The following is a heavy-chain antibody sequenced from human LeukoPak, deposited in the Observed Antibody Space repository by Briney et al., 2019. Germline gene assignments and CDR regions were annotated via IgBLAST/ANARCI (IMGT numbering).Heavy chain of an antibody. D-gene: IGHD1-14*01. Sequence: GGSLRLSCAASGFTFNTYAKNWVRQAPGKGLEWVSSISASADATYCADSVRGRFTISRGNSKNAVYLQMNSLSAEDTAVYYCAKEGIGSTATFFDYWGQGILVTVSS. CDR1: GFTFNTYA. CDR2: ISASADAT. CDR3: AKEGIGSTATFFDY. V-gene: IGHV3-23*01. J-gene: IGHJ4*02.